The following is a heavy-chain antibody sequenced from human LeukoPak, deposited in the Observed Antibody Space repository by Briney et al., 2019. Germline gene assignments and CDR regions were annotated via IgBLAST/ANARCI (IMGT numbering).Heavy chain of an antibody. CDR2: INAGNGNT. J-gene: IGHJ4*02. V-gene: IGHV1-3*01. D-gene: IGHD3-10*01. Sequence: ASVKVSCKASGYTFTSYAMHWVRQAPGQRLEWMGWINAGNGNTKYSQKFQGRVTITRDTSASTAYMELSSLRSEDTAVYYCARSLERITMVRGVIITSPFDYWGQGTLVTVTS. CDR3: ARSLERITMVRGVIITSPFDY. CDR1: GYTFTSYA.